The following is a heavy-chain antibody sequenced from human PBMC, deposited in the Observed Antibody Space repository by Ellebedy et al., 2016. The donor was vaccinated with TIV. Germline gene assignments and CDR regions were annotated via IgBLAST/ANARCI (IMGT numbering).Heavy chain of an antibody. Sequence: GWSLRLSCAASGFTFRNYWMNWVRQAPGKGLEWVANMNQDGSAKYYVDPVKGRFAISRDNAKNSLYLQMNSLRGEDTAVYYCARGGVVAGADYWGQGTLVTVSS. CDR2: MNQDGSAK. V-gene: IGHV3-7*03. D-gene: IGHD6-19*01. CDR1: GFTFRNYW. J-gene: IGHJ4*02. CDR3: ARGGVVAGADY.